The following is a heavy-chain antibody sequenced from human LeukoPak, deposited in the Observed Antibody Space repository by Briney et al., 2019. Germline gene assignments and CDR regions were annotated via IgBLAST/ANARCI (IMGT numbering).Heavy chain of an antibody. CDR3: AKGSAQGGGYYYYYMDV. V-gene: IGHV3-21*01. D-gene: IGHD6-19*01. CDR2: ISSSSNYI. CDR1: GFTFSSYS. Sequence: GGSLRLSCAASGFTFSSYSMNWVRQAPGKGLEWVSSISSSSNYIYYADSVKGRFTISRDNAKNSLYLQMNSLRAEDTAVYYCAKGSAQGGGYYYYYMDVWGKGTTVTVSS. J-gene: IGHJ6*03.